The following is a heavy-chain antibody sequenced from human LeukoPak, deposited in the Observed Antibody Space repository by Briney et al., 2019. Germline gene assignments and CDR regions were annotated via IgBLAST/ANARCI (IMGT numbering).Heavy chain of an antibody. CDR3: AKGHLMTPRAFDI. Sequence: GGSLRLSCAASGFTFSSYGMHWVRQAPGKGLEWVAFIRYDGSNKYYADSVKGRFTISRDKSKNTLYLQMNSLRAEDTAVYYCAKGHLMTPRAFDIWGQGTMVTVSS. V-gene: IGHV3-30*02. CDR2: IRYDGSNK. J-gene: IGHJ3*02. CDR1: GFTFSSYG.